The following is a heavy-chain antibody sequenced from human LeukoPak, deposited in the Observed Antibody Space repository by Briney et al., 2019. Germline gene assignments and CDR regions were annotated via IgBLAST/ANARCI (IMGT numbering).Heavy chain of an antibody. J-gene: IGHJ4*02. V-gene: IGHV3-30*04. Sequence: GGSLRLSCAASRFTFSSYTMHWVRQAPGKGLEWVAVISYDGSNKYYADSVKGRFTISRDNSKNTLYLQMNSLRAEDTAVYYCAREWAPTYYDFWSNYYLDYWGQGTLVTVSS. CDR1: RFTFSSYT. CDR3: AREWAPTYYDFWSNYYLDY. D-gene: IGHD3-3*01. CDR2: ISYDGSNK.